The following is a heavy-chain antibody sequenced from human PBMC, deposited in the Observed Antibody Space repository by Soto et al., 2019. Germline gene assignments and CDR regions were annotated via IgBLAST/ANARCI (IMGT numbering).Heavy chain of an antibody. CDR2: ISGSGGST. Sequence: PGGSLRLSCTSSGFTFSIYAMSFVLQAPGKGLEWVSAISGSGGSTYYADSVKGRFTISRDNSKNTLYLQMNSLRAEDTAVYYCAKDSWLRPTPAFDYWGQGTLVTVSS. J-gene: IGHJ4*02. CDR1: GFTFSIYA. V-gene: IGHV3-23*01. D-gene: IGHD5-12*01. CDR3: AKDSWLRPTPAFDY.